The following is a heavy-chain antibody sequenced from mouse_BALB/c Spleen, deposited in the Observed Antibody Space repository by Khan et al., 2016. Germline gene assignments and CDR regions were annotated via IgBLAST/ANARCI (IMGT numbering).Heavy chain of an antibody. CDR2: IYPGDSDT. V-gene: IGHV1-5*01. J-gene: IGHJ4*01. CDR3: TGSYDSSYPMDY. CDR1: GYTFTSYW. D-gene: IGHD1-1*01. Sequence: VQLQQSGTVLARPGASVKMSCKASGYTFTSYWMHWVQQRPGQGLEWIGAIYPGDSDTSYNQKFKGKAKLTAVTSTSTAYMDLRSLTNEDSAVYYCTGSYDSSYPMDYWGQGTSVTVSS.